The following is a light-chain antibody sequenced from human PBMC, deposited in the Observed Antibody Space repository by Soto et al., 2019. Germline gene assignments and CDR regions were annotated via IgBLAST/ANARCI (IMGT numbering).Light chain of an antibody. CDR1: QGLGVW. CDR2: GAS. CDR3: QQAYSFPLT. V-gene: IGKV1-12*01. J-gene: IGKJ4*01. Sequence: DIQMTQSPSSVSASVGDRVTITCRASQGLGVWLGWYQQKPGKAPQLLIFGASGLQTGVPARFSGSGSGTDFTLTISSLQPEDFATYYCQQAYSFPLTFGGGTRWRSN.